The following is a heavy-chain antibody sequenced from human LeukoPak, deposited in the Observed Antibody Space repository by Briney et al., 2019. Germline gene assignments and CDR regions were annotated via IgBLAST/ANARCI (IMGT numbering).Heavy chain of an antibody. D-gene: IGHD3-10*01. CDR1: GYTFTSYG. CDR2: MNPNSGNT. J-gene: IGHJ6*03. CDR3: ARAPVVRGVIITYYYYYYMDV. Sequence: ASVKVSCKGSGYTFTSYGISWVRQATGQGLEWMGWMNPNSGNTGYAQKFQGRVTMTRNTSISTAYMELSSLRSEDTAVYYCARAPVVRGVIITYYYYYYMDVWGKGTTVTISS. V-gene: IGHV1-8*02.